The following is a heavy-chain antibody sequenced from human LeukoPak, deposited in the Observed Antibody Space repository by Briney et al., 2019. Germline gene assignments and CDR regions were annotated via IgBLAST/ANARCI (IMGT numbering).Heavy chain of an antibody. CDR3: ARDRGGLKNRDGYNQQFDY. CDR1: GGTFSSYA. V-gene: IGHV1-69*05. CDR2: IIPIFGTA. Sequence: GASVKVSCKASGGTFSSYAISWVRQAPGQGLEWMGGIIPIFGTANYAQKFQGRVTITTDESTSTAYMELSSLRSEDTAVYYCARDRGGLKNRDGYNQQFDYWGQGTLVTVSS. J-gene: IGHJ4*02. D-gene: IGHD5-24*01.